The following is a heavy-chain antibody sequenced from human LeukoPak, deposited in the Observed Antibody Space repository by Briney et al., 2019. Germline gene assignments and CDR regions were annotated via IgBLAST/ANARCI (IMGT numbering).Heavy chain of an antibody. CDR2: ISSSSSYI. Sequence: GGSLRLSCAASGFTFSSYSMNWVRQAPGKGLEWVSSISSSSSYIYYADSVKGRFTISRDNAKNSLYLQMNSLRAKDTAVYYCAREVYDSSGYYYGGYFDYWGQGTLVTVSS. D-gene: IGHD3-22*01. CDR3: AREVYDSSGYYYGGYFDY. J-gene: IGHJ4*02. CDR1: GFTFSSYS. V-gene: IGHV3-21*01.